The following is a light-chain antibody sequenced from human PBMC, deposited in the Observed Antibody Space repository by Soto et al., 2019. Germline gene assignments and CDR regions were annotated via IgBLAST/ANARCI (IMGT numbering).Light chain of an antibody. CDR2: GAS. V-gene: IGKV3-15*01. CDR3: QQYSNWPPWT. Sequence: EIVMTQSPATLSVSPGERATLSCRASQSVSSNLAWYQQKPGQAPRLLIYGASTRATGIPARFSGGGSGTDFTLTISGLQSEDFAVYYCQQYSNWPPWTFGPGTKVDIK. CDR1: QSVSSN. J-gene: IGKJ1*01.